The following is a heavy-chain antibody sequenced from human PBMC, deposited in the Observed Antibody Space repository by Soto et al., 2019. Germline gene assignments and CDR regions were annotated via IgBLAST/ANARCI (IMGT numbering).Heavy chain of an antibody. CDR2: INYRGDT. Sequence: SETLSLTCTVSGASLSGSPYFWGWIRRPPGKGLEFIGSINYRGDTYYNPSLRSRVTLSVDTSKNQFSLKVTSVTATDRGLYYCSRRAPEGFDPWGQGTLVTVS. V-gene: IGHV4-39*01. J-gene: IGHJ5*02. CDR1: GASLSGSPYF. CDR3: SRRAPEGFDP.